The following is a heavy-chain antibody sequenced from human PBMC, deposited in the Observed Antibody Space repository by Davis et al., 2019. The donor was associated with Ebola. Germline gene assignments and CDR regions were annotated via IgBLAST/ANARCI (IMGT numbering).Heavy chain of an antibody. V-gene: IGHV3-21*01. D-gene: IGHD2-21*02. CDR2: ISSSSSYI. CDR3: ARDSGDWSPGARHAAYYYDYGMDV. Sequence: GGTLSLSCAASGFTSSSYSLNWVRQPPGKGLEWVSSISSSSSYIYYADSVKGRFTISRDNAKNSLYLQMNSLRAEDTAVYYCARDSGDWSPGARHAAYYYDYGMDVWGKGTTVTVSS. J-gene: IGHJ6*04. CDR1: GFTSSSYS.